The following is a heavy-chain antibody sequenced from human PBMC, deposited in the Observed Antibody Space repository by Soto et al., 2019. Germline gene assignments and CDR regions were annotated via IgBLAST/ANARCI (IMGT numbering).Heavy chain of an antibody. CDR2: MNPNSGNT. CDR3: ARAAYSSGWLDAFDI. V-gene: IGHV1-8*01. CDR1: GYTFTSYD. D-gene: IGHD6-19*01. J-gene: IGHJ3*02. Sequence: QVQLVQSGAEVKKPGASVKVSCKASGYTFTSYDINWVRQATGQGLEWMGWMNPNSGNTGYAQKFQGRVTITRSTSISTPYMELSSLRSEATAVYYCARAAYSSGWLDAFDIWGQGTMVTVSS.